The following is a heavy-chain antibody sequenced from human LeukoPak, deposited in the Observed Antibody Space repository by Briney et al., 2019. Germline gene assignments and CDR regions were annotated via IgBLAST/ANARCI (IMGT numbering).Heavy chain of an antibody. J-gene: IGHJ4*02. D-gene: IGHD1-1*01. CDR1: GYSFTSYW. CDR3: ARQVQLGDYFDY. Sequence: GESLKISCKGSGYSFTSYWISWVRQMPGKGLEWMGRIGPSDSYTNYSPSFQGHVTISADKSISTAYLQWSSLKASDTAMYYCARQVQLGDYFDYWGQGTLVTVSS. CDR2: IGPSDSYT. V-gene: IGHV5-10-1*01.